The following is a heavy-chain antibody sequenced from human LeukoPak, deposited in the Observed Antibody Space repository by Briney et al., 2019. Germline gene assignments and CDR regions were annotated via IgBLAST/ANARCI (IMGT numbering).Heavy chain of an antibody. CDR2: IYYSGST. D-gene: IGHD6-13*01. CDR3: ARLLAAAGLVYFDY. J-gene: IGHJ4*02. Sequence: PSETLSLTCTVPRGSISSYYWSWIRQPPGRGLEWIGYIYYSGSTNYNPSLKSRVTISVDTSKNKFSLKLSSVTAADTAVYYCARLLAAAGLVYFDYWGQGTLVTVSS. CDR1: RGSISSYY. V-gene: IGHV4-59*01.